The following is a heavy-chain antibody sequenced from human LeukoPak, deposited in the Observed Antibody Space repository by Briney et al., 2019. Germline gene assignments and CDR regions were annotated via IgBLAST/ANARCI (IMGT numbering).Heavy chain of an antibody. Sequence: GGSLRLSCAASGFIFSNFAMHWVRQAPGKGPEWVAVISYDGSNKYYADSVKGRLTISRDNSKNTLYLQMNSLRAEDTAVYYCASPIVGATGYWGQGTLVTVSS. V-gene: IGHV3-30*01. CDR1: GFIFSNFA. CDR2: ISYDGSNK. J-gene: IGHJ4*02. D-gene: IGHD1-26*01. CDR3: ASPIVGATGY.